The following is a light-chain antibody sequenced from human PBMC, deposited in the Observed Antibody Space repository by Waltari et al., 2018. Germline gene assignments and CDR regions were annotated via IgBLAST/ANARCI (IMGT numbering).Light chain of an antibody. J-gene: IGKJ4*01. V-gene: IGKV2-28*01. Sequence: DIVMTQSPLSLPVTPGEPASISCRSSQSLLYGNGYNYLDWYLQKPGQSPQLLIYLGSSRASGVPDRFSGSGSGTDFTLKISRVEAEDVGVYYCMQAVQTPLTFGGGTKVEIK. CDR2: LGS. CDR1: QSLLYGNGYNY. CDR3: MQAVQTPLT.